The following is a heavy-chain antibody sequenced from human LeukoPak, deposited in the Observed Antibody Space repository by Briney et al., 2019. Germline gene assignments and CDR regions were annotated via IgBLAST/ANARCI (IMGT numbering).Heavy chain of an antibody. CDR2: IKGDGSQK. CDR1: GFSFSDHW. J-gene: IGHJ4*02. Sequence: GGSLRLSCAASGFSFSDHWLDWVRQAPGKGLEWVAHIKGDGSQKYYVDSVKGRFTISRDNAKTSLYLQMNSLRAEDTAVYYCAKDVEGDYGDYEGQYYFDYWGQGTLVTVSS. D-gene: IGHD4-17*01. V-gene: IGHV3-7*03. CDR3: AKDVEGDYGDYEGQYYFDY.